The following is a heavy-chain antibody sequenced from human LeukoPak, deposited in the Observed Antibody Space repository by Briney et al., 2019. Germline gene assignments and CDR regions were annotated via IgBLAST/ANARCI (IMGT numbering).Heavy chain of an antibody. J-gene: IGHJ5*02. CDR1: GFTFSSYG. CDR3: AKGPYCSSTSCYSRGWFDP. Sequence: GGSLRLSCAASGFTFSSYGMHWVRQAPGKGLEWVAFIRYDGSNKYYADSVKGRFTISRDNSKNTLYLQMNSLRAEDTAVYYCAKGPYCSSTSCYSRGWFDPWGQGTLVTVSS. D-gene: IGHD2-2*01. V-gene: IGHV3-30*02. CDR2: IRYDGSNK.